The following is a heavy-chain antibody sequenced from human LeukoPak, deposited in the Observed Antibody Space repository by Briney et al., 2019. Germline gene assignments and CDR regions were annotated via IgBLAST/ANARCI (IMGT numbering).Heavy chain of an antibody. CDR3: AYAGVRNYYYYMGV. V-gene: IGHV3-74*01. CDR1: GFTFSSYW. CDR2: INSDGSST. D-gene: IGHD3-10*01. J-gene: IGHJ6*03. Sequence: GRSLRLSCAASGFTFSSYWMHWVRQAPGKGLVWVSRINSDGSSTSYADSVKGRFTISRDNAKNTLYLQMNSLRAEDTAVYYCAYAGVRNYYYYMGVWGKGTTVTISS.